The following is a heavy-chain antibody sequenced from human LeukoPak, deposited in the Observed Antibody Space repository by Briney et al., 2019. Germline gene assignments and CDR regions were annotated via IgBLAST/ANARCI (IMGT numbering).Heavy chain of an antibody. CDR1: GFTFSTYA. V-gene: IGHV3-23*01. D-gene: IGHD5-18*01. CDR3: AKDGGRGSIYGTLFDY. CDR2: ISDSGAIT. J-gene: IGHJ4*02. Sequence: GGSLRLSCAASGFTFSTYAMSWVRQAPGKGLEWVSVISDSGAITLYADSVKGRFTISRDNSKNTLYLQLNSLRAADTAVYYCAKDGGRGSIYGTLFDYWGQGTLVTVSS.